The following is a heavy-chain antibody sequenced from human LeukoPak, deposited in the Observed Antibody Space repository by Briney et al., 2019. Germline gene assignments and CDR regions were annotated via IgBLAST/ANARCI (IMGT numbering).Heavy chain of an antibody. CDR3: ARGLDYYDSSGYYPPGYY. CDR2: MNPNSGNT. Sequence: ASAKVSCKASGYTFTSYDINWVRQATGQGLEWMGWMNPNSGNTGYAQKFQGRVTMTRNTSIGTAYMELSSLRSEDTAVYYCARGLDYYDSSGYYPPGYYWGQGTLVTVSS. CDR1: GYTFTSYD. V-gene: IGHV1-8*01. D-gene: IGHD3-22*01. J-gene: IGHJ4*02.